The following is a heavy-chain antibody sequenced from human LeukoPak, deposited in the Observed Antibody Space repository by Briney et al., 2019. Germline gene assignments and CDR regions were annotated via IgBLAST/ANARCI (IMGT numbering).Heavy chain of an antibody. V-gene: IGHV3-53*01. CDR3: ARAFSWNDGWFDP. D-gene: IGHD1-1*01. J-gene: IGHJ5*02. CDR1: GFTVSSNY. Sequence: PGGSLRLSCAASGFTVSSNYMSWVRQAPGKGLEWVSVIYSGGSTYYADFVKGRFTISRDNSKNTLYLQMNSLRAEDTAVYYCARAFSWNDGWFDPWGQGTLVTVSS. CDR2: IYSGGST.